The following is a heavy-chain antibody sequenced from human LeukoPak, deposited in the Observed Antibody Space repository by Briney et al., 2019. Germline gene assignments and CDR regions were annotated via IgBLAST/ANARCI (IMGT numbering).Heavy chain of an antibody. Sequence: GESLKISCKDFGYSFSNYWIGWVRQMPGKGLEWMGIIYPGDSDTRYSPSFEGQVTISADKSISTAYLQWSSLKASDTAMYYCARHGAAFDYWGQGTLVTVSS. CDR2: IYPGDSDT. CDR1: GYSFSNYW. D-gene: IGHD3-16*01. CDR3: ARHGAAFDY. J-gene: IGHJ4*02. V-gene: IGHV5-51*01.